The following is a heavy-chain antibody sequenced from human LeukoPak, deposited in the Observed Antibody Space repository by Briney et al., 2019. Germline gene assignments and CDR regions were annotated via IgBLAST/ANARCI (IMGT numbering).Heavy chain of an antibody. Sequence: ASVKVSCKASGYTFTSYDINWVRQATGQGLEWMGWMNPNSGNTGYAQKFQGRVTMTRITSISTAYLELSSLRSEDTAVYYCARGPILYSGYDGGGWFDPWGQGTLVTVSS. CDR1: GYTFTSYD. CDR2: MNPNSGNT. J-gene: IGHJ5*02. D-gene: IGHD5-12*01. CDR3: ARGPILYSGYDGGGWFDP. V-gene: IGHV1-8*01.